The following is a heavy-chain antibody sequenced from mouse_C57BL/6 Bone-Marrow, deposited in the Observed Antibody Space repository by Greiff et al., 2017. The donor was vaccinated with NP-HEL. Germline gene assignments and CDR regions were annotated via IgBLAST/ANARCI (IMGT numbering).Heavy chain of an antibody. CDR2: IHPNSGST. J-gene: IGHJ2*01. D-gene: IGHD4-1*02. CDR3: ARSGSSTGSFDY. Sequence: QVQLKQPGAELVKPGASVKLSCKASGYTFTSYWMHWVKQRPGQGLEWIGMIHPNSGSTNYNEKFKSKATLTVDKSSSTAYMQLSSLTSEDSAVYYCARSGSSTGSFDYWGQGTTLTVSS. V-gene: IGHV1-64*01. CDR1: GYTFTSYW.